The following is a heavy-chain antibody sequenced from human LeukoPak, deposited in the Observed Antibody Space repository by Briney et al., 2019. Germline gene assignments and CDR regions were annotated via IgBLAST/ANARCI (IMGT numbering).Heavy chain of an antibody. CDR2: ISSSSSYI. CDR3: ARDGADGGSFDY. D-gene: IGHD3-10*01. CDR1: GFTFSTYS. Sequence: PGGSLRLSCGASGFTFSTYSMNWVRQAPGKGLEWVSSISSSSSYIYYADSVKGRFTISRNNAKNSLYLQMNSLRAEDTAVYYCARDGADGGSFDYWGQGTLVTVSS. V-gene: IGHV3-21*01. J-gene: IGHJ4*02.